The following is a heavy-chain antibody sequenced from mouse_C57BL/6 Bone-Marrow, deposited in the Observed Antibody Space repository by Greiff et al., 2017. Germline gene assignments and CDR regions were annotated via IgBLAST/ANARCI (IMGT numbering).Heavy chain of an antibody. CDR2: FYPGSGSI. V-gene: IGHV1-62-2*01. J-gene: IGHJ3*01. D-gene: IGHD2-1*01. Sequence: VQLVESGAELVKPGASVKLSCTASGFTFTEYTIHWVQQRSGQGLEWIGWFYPGSGSIKYNEKFKGEATFTAAKASNTVYMELSRLTSEDSAVYFCARHEGYYGFAYWGQGTLVTVSA. CDR3: ARHEGYYGFAY. CDR1: GFTFTEYT.